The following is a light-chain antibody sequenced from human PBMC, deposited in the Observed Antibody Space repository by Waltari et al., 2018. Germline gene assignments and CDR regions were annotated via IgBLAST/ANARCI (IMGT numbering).Light chain of an antibody. V-gene: IGKV3-20*01. CDR2: GAS. CDR3: QHYVRLPVT. J-gene: IGKJ1*01. CDR1: QSVCRT. Sequence: EIVLTQSPGTLSLSPGERATLSCRTSQSVCRTLAGYQQKPGQAPRPLIYGASIRATGIPDRFSGSGSGTDFSLTISRLEPEDFAVYYCQHYVRLPVTFGQGTKVEIK.